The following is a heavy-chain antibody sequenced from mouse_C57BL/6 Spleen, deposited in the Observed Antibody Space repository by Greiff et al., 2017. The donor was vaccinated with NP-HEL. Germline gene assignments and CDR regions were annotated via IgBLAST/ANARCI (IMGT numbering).Heavy chain of an antibody. Sequence: QVQLQQSGAELVRPGSSVKLSCKASGYTFTSYWMDWVKQRPGQGLEWIGNIYPSDSETHYNQKFKDKATLTVDKSSSTAYMQLSSLTSEDSAVYYCARDGSGGYFDVWGTGTTVTVSS. J-gene: IGHJ1*03. CDR3: ARDGSGGYFDV. CDR1: GYTFTSYW. CDR2: IYPSDSET. V-gene: IGHV1-61*01.